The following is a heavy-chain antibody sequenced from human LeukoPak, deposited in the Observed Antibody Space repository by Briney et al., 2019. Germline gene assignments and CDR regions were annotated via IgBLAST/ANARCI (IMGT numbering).Heavy chain of an antibody. CDR1: GFIVNTYY. Sequence: GGSLRLSCAVSGFIVNTYYMSWVRQAPGKGLEWVSIIYSDGSTYYADSVKGRFTISRDTSKNTLFLQMNSLRAEDTAVYYCASGQLLWFGESLYYFDYWGQGTLVTVSS. V-gene: IGHV3-53*01. CDR3: ASGQLLWFGESLYYFDY. J-gene: IGHJ4*02. CDR2: IYSDGST. D-gene: IGHD3-10*01.